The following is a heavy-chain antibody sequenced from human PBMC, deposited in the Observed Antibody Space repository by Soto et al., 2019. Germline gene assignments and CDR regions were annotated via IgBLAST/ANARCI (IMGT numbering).Heavy chain of an antibody. D-gene: IGHD6-19*01. Sequence: EPLSVICTYSGASISSCYWTWIRQPPGKGVEWIGYIYYSGSTNYNPSLKSRVTISVDTSKNQFSLKLSSVTAADTAVYYCARVGSRGWYGYYYYYGMDVWGQGTTVTGSS. CDR3: ARVGSRGWYGYYYYYGMDV. J-gene: IGHJ6*02. CDR1: GASISSCY. V-gene: IGHV4-59*01. CDR2: IYYSGST.